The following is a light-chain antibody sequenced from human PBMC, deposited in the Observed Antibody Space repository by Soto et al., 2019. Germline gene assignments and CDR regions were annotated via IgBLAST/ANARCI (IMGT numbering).Light chain of an antibody. CDR2: AAS. CDR1: QGISSS. Sequence: DIQMTQSPSSLSASVGDTVTITCRASQGISSSLAWYQQKAGKVPDPLIYAASTLQSGVPSHFSGSGSGTDFTLTISSLQPEDVATYYCQEYHSPPFTFGPGTRVEIK. J-gene: IGKJ3*01. CDR3: QEYHSPPFT. V-gene: IGKV1-27*01.